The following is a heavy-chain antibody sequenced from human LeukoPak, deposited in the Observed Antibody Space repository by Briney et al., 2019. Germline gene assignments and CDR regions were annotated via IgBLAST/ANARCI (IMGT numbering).Heavy chain of an antibody. V-gene: IGHV3-30-3*01. CDR1: GFTFSSYA. J-gene: IGHJ4*02. CDR2: ISYDGSNK. CDR3: ARPGENPYFDY. Sequence: GGSLRLSCAASGFTFSSYAMHWVRQAPGKGLEWVAVISYDGSNKYYADSVKGRFTISRDNSKNTLYLQMNSLRAEDTAVYYCARPGENPYFDYWGQGTLVTVSS.